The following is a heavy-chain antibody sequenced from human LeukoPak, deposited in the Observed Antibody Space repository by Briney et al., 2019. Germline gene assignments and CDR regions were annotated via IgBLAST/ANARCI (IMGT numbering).Heavy chain of an antibody. CDR2: ISSSSSYI. CDR3: AKDTISGDGFDY. V-gene: IGHV3-21*01. Sequence: GGSLRLSCAASGFTFSSYSMNWVRQAPGKGLEWVSSISSSSSYIYYADSVKGRFTISRDNSKNTLYLQMNSLRAEDTAVYYCAKDTISGDGFDYWGQGTLVTVSS. D-gene: IGHD5-24*01. CDR1: GFTFSSYS. J-gene: IGHJ4*02.